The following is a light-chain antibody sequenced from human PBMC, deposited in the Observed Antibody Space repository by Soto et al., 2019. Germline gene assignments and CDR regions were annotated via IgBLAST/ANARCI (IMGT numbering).Light chain of an antibody. Sequence: AIQMTQSPSPLSASVGDRVTITCRASPAIYSYLVWYQQKAGKAPNLLIYDASTLQSGVPSRFSGSGSGTDFTLTISILQPEDSSTYYCQNVDHFPLTFGVVTKVEIK. CDR2: DAS. V-gene: IGKV1D-13*01. CDR3: QNVDHFPLT. CDR1: PAIYSY. J-gene: IGKJ4*01.